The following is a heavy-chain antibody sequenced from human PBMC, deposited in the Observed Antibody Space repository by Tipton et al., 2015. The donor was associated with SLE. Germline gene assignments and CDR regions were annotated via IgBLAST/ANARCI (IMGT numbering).Heavy chain of an antibody. CDR1: GYTFTAYY. V-gene: IGHV1-2*06. D-gene: IGHD2-15*01. CDR2: INANNGGT. Sequence: QSGAEVKKPGASVKVSCKASGYTFTAYYIHWVRQAPGQGLEWLGRINANNGGTIYAQKFQGRVTMTTDTSTRTAYMELKNLRSDDTAVYYCARDPYPYHSGTPLWGQGTLVTVST. CDR3: ARDPYPYHSGTPL. J-gene: IGHJ4*02.